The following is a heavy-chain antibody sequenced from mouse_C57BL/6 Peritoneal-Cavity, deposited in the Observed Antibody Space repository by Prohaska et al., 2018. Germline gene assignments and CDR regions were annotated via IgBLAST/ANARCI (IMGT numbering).Heavy chain of an antibody. J-gene: IGHJ2*01. V-gene: IGHV2-2*01. CDR3: ARGGVANYYFYY. D-gene: IGHD1-1*01. Sequence: GKGLEWLGVIWSGGSTDYNAAFISRLSISNDNSKSQVFFKMNSLQADDTAIYYCARGGVANYYFYYWGQGTTLTVSS. CDR2: IWSGGST.